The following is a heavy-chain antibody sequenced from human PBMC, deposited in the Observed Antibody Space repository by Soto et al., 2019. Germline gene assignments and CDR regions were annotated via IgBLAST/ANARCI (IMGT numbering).Heavy chain of an antibody. Sequence: QVQLMQSGAEVKKPGASVKVSCKASGDTFTDYYIHWVRQAPGQGLVWMGTVNPSGGHTTYAQHFLGRVTMTRDTSTSTLYMELTSLTSDDTAIYYCAREGHVVVVTAALDYWGQGTLVTVSS. CDR1: GDTFTDYY. CDR2: VNPSGGHT. D-gene: IGHD2-21*02. J-gene: IGHJ4*02. CDR3: AREGHVVVVTAALDY. V-gene: IGHV1-46*01.